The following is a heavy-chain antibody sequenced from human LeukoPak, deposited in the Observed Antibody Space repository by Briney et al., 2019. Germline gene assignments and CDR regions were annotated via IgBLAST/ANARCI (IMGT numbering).Heavy chain of an antibody. CDR3: ARIAVVGVGVDH. V-gene: IGHV3-33*01. J-gene: IGHJ4*02. Sequence: GGSLRLSCAASGFTFSSYGMHWVRQAPGKGLEWVAVIWYDGSNKYYADSVKGRFTISRDNSKNTLYLQMNSLRAEDTAVYYCARIAVVGVGVDHWGQGTLVTVSS. CDR2: IWYDGSNK. CDR1: GFTFSSYG. D-gene: IGHD6-19*01.